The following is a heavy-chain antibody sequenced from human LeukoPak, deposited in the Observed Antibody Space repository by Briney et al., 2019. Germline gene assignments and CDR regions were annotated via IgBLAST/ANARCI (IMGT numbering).Heavy chain of an antibody. CDR1: GFTVSSNY. CDR2: IYSGGST. CDR3: AREAMTTVTKHYYYYMDV. V-gene: IGHV3-53*01. Sequence: GGSLRLSCAASGFTVSSNYMSWVRQAPGKGLEWVSVIYSGGSTYYADSVKGRFTISRDNSKNTLYLQMNSLRAEDTAVYYCAREAMTTVTKHYYYYMDVGGKGTTVTISS. J-gene: IGHJ6*03. D-gene: IGHD4-17*01.